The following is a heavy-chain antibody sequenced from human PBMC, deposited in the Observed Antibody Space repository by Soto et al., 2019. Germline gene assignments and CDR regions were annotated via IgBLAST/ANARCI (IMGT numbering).Heavy chain of an antibody. D-gene: IGHD6-13*01. CDR1: GFTFSGSA. J-gene: IGHJ4*02. Sequence: PGGSLRLSCAASGFTFSGSAMHWVRQASGKGLEWVGRIRSKANNYATTYAASVKGRFILSRDDSKNTAYLQMNSLKTEDTAVYYCTTLALAAAADYWGQGTLVTVSS. CDR2: IRSKANNYAT. V-gene: IGHV3-73*01. CDR3: TTLALAAAADY.